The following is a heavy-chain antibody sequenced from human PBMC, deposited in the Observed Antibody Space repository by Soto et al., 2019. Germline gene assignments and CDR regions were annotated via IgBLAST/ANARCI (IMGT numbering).Heavy chain of an antibody. J-gene: IGHJ5*02. CDR3: ARDRLGYCSGGSCPHGFDP. V-gene: IGHV3-33*01. Sequence: GGSLRLSCAASGFTFSSYGMHWVRQAPGKGLEWVAVIWYDGSNKYYADSVKGRFTISRDNSKNTLYLQMNSLRAEDTAVYYCARDRLGYCSGGSCPHGFDPWYQGTLVSVSS. CDR1: GFTFSSYG. D-gene: IGHD2-15*01. CDR2: IWYDGSNK.